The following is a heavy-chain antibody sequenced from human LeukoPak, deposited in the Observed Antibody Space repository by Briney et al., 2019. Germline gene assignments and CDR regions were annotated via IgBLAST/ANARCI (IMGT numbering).Heavy chain of an antibody. CDR3: ARTRLYYGSGSYHN. CDR2: IYYSGST. CDR1: GGSISSSSYY. J-gene: IGHJ4*02. Sequence: KSSETLSLTCTVSGGSISSSSYYWGWIRQPPGKGLEWIGSIYYSGSTYYNPSLKSRVTISVDTSKNQFSLKLSSVTAADTAVYYCARTRLYYGSGSYHNWGQGTLVTVSS. V-gene: IGHV4-39*07. D-gene: IGHD3-10*01.